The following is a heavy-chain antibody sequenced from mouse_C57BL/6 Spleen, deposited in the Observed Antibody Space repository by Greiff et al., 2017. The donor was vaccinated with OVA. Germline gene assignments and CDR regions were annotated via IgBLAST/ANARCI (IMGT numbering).Heavy chain of an antibody. CDR1: GYTFTSYW. CDR3: ARDWD. CDR2: IYPGSGST. D-gene: IGHD4-1*01. V-gene: IGHV1-55*01. Sequence: QVHVKQSGAELVKPGASVKMSCKASGYTFTSYWMTWVKQRPGKGLEWIGDIYPGSGSTNYNEKLKSKATLTVDTSSSPAYIQLSSLTSEDSAVYYCARDWDWGQGTTLTVSS. J-gene: IGHJ2*01.